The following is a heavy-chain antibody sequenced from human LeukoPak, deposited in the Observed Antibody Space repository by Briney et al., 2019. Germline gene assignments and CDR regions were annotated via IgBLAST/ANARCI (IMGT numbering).Heavy chain of an antibody. D-gene: IGHD3-3*01. V-gene: IGHV1-8*03. CDR3: ARRAYYDFWSGPLYYYYYYYMDV. CDR2: MNPNSGNT. CDR1: GYTFTSYD. Sequence: GASVKVSCKASGYTFTSYDINWVRQATGQGLEWMGWMNPNSGNTGYAQKFQGRVTITRNTSISTAHMELSSLRSEDTAVYYCARRAYYDFWSGPLYYYYYYYMDVWGKGTTVTVSS. J-gene: IGHJ6*03.